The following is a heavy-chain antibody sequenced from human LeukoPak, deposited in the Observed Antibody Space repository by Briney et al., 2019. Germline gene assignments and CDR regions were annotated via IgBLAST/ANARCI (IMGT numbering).Heavy chain of an antibody. CDR1: GGSISSGDYY. CDR3: ARVRRYGIYFDY. V-gene: IGHV4-30-4*08. CDR2: IYYSGST. J-gene: IGHJ4*02. Sequence: SETLSLTXTVSGGSISSGDYYWSWIRQPPGKGLEWIGYIYYSGSTYYNPSLKSRVTISVDTSKNQFSLKLSSVTAADTAVYYCARVRRYGIYFDYWGQGTLVTVSS. D-gene: IGHD4-23*01.